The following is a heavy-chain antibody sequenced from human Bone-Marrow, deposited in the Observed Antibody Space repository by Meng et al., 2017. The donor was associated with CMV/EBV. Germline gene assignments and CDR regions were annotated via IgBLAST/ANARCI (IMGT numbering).Heavy chain of an antibody. J-gene: IGHJ4*02. CDR1: GFPFSNYA. D-gene: IGHD6-6*01. CDR2: VTGGGGST. CDR3: AGSIAAHSNGDY. V-gene: IGHV3-23*01. Sequence: GESLKISCAASGFPFSNYAMSWVRQAPGKGLEWVSGVTGGGGSTYYADSVKGRFTISRDNSKNTLYLQMNSLRVEDTAVYYCAGSIAAHSNGDYWGQGTLVTVSS.